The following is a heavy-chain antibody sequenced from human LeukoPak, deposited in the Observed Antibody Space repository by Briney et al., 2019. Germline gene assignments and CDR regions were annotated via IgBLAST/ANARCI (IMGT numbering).Heavy chain of an antibody. CDR2: INPNSGGT. D-gene: IGHD3-3*01. CDR3: ASAPGRSGYYIGGGYYYYMDV. CDR1: GYTFTDYY. J-gene: IGHJ6*03. V-gene: IGHV1-2*02. Sequence: ASVKVSCKASGYTFTDYYMHWVRQAPGQGLEWMGWINPNSGGTNYAQKFQGRVTMTRDTSISTAYMELSRLRSDDTAVYYCASAPGRSGYYIGGGYYYYMDVWGKGTTVTVSS.